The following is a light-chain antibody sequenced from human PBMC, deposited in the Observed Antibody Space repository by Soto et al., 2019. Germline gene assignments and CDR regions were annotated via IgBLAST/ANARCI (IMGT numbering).Light chain of an antibody. J-gene: IGKJ5*01. CDR2: GAS. CDR1: QSLTSY. CDR3: QQYGGSPIT. Sequence: EIVMTQSPATLSVSPGERATLSCRASQSLTSYLAWYQQKPGQAPRLLIYGASTRATGIPDRFSGSGSATDFTLTISRLEPEDFALYYCQQYGGSPITFGQGTRLEIK. V-gene: IGKV3-20*01.